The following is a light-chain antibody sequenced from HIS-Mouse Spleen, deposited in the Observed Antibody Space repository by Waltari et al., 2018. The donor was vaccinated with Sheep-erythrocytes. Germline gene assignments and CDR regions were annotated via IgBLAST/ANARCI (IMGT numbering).Light chain of an antibody. J-gene: IGLJ2*01. Sequence: QSALTQPASVSGSPGQSITISCTGTSSDVGSYNLVSWYQQHPGKAPKLMIYEGSKRPSGVSNRFSGSKSGNPASLTIAGLQAEDEADYYCCSYAGSSTLVFGGGTKLTAL. CDR3: CSYAGSSTLV. CDR1: SSDVGSYNL. CDR2: EGS. V-gene: IGLV2-23*01.